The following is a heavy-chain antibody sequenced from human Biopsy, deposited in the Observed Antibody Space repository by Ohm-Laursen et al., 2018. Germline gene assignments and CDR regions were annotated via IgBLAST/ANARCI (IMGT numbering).Heavy chain of an antibody. J-gene: IGHJ2*01. CDR3: ARDRGYYSDRTVPGYFDL. D-gene: IGHD3-22*01. Sequence: GTLSLTCTVSGDSISSYYWSWIRQPPGKGLEGIGYVYYTGSTDYNPSLQSRVTISVDTSKNHFSLRLRSVTPADTAIYYCARDRGYYSDRTVPGYFDLWGRGTLVTVSS. CDR2: VYYTGST. V-gene: IGHV4-59*01. CDR1: GDSISSYY.